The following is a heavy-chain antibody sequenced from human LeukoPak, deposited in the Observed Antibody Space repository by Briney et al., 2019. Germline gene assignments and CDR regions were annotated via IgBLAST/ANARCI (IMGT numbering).Heavy chain of an antibody. V-gene: IGHV4-34*01. D-gene: IGHD6-6*01. Sequence: PSETLSLTCAVYGGSFRGYYWTWIRQPPRKGLEWIGEINHSGSTNCNPSLKCRVTISVDKSKNQFSLKLSSVTAADTAVYYCARGDTVAARPGRLDSWGQGTLVTISS. CDR2: INHSGST. J-gene: IGHJ4*02. CDR1: GGSFRGYY. CDR3: ARGDTVAARPGRLDS.